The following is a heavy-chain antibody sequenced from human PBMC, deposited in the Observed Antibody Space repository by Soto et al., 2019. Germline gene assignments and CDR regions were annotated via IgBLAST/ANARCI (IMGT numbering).Heavy chain of an antibody. D-gene: IGHD3-3*01. CDR2: IYYSGST. J-gene: IGHJ6*02. Sequence: SETLSLTCTVSGGSISSYYWSWIRQPPGKGLEWIGYIYYSGSTNYNPSLKSRVTISVDTSKNQFSLKLSSVTAADTAVYYCARGVWSGYSYYYGMDVWGQGTTVTVSS. V-gene: IGHV4-59*01. CDR1: GGSISSYY. CDR3: ARGVWSGYSYYYGMDV.